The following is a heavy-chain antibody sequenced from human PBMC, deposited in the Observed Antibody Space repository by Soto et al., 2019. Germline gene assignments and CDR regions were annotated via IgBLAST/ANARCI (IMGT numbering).Heavy chain of an antibody. CDR2: ISGDGNYK. V-gene: IGHV3-21*01. CDR1: GFSFFTYT. CDR3: ARIECSGFPPYRRQAYLDY. Sequence: EVQLVDSGGGLVEPGGSLRLSCAASGFSFFTYTMDWVRQAPGKGLEWVSSISGDGNYKYYARSVRGRFTISRDNAKNSLYLHMNSLYAEDTAVYYCARIECSGFPPYRRQAYLDYWGQGTLVTVSS. J-gene: IGHJ4*02. D-gene: IGHD2-15*01.